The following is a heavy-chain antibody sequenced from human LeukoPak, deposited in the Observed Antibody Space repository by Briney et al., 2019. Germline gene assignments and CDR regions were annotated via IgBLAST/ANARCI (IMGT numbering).Heavy chain of an antibody. CDR1: GGSISSYY. CDR3: ARDRARVGASVYYYCGMDV. Sequence: SETLSLTCTVSGGSISSYYWSWIRQPPGKGLEWIGYIYYSGSTNYNPSLKSRVTISVDTSKNQFSLKLSSVTAADTAVYYCARDRARVGASVYYYCGMDVWGQGTTVTVSS. J-gene: IGHJ6*02. D-gene: IGHD1-26*01. V-gene: IGHV4-59*01. CDR2: IYYSGST.